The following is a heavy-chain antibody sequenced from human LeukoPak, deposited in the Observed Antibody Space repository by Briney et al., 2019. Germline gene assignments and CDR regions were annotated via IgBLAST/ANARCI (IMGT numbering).Heavy chain of an antibody. J-gene: IGHJ1*01. Sequence: SCKASGGTFSSYAMSWVRQAPGKGLEWVSAISGSGGSTYYADSAKGRFTISRDNSKNTLYLQMNSLRAEDTAVYYCAKDPAYSGSYYFQHWGQGTLVTVSS. CDR3: AKDPAYSGSYYFQH. V-gene: IGHV3-23*01. D-gene: IGHD1-26*01. CDR2: ISGSGGST. CDR1: GGTFSSYA.